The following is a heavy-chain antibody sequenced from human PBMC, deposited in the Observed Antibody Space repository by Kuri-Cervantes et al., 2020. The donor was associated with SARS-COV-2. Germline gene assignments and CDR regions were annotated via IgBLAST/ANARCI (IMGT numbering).Heavy chain of an antibody. D-gene: IGHD1-26*01. J-gene: IGHJ4*02. CDR3: ARQADGSDTGSLTG. Sequence: SQTLSLTCAVSGGSFSRHSWSWIWIRQPPGKGLEWIGEINHSGSTNYNPSLKGRVTISVDTSKNQFSLKLSSVTAADTAVYYCARQADGSDTGSLTGWGQGTLVTVSS. CDR1: GGSFSRHS. CDR2: INHSGST. V-gene: IGHV4-34*01.